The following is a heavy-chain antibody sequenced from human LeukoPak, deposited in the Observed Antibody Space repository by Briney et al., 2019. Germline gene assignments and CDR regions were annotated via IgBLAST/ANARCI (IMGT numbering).Heavy chain of an antibody. CDR2: IYTSGST. V-gene: IGHV4-4*07. J-gene: IGHJ5*02. CDR3: ARWGRYYDFWSGYST. CDR1: GGSISSYY. D-gene: IGHD3-3*01. Sequence: TSETLSLTCTVSGGSISSYYWSWIRQPAGKGLEWIGRIYTSGSTNYNPSLKSRVTMSVDTSKNQFSLKLSSVTAADTTVYYCARWGRYYDFWSGYSTWGQGTLVTVSS.